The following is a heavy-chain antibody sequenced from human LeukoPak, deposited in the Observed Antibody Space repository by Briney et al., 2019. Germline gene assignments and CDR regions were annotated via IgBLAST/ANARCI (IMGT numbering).Heavy chain of an antibody. CDR3: ARAILYYDSSGYHWDY. CDR1: GGSFSGYY. CDR2: INHSGST. V-gene: IGHV4-34*01. J-gene: IGHJ4*02. Sequence: SETLSLTCAVYGGSFSGYYWSWIRQPPGKGLEWIGEINHSGSTNYNPSLKSRVTISVDTSKNQFSLKLSSVTAADTAVYYCARAILYYDSSGYHWDYWGQGTLVTVSS. D-gene: IGHD3-22*01.